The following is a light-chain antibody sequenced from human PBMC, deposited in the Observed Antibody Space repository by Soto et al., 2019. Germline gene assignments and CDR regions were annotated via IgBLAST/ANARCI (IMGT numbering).Light chain of an antibody. CDR2: DVT. CDR1: SSDVGSYNS. V-gene: IGLV2-14*01. Sequence: QSALTQPASVSGSPGQSITISCTGTSSDVGSYNSVSWHQQHPGQAPKLMIYDVTNRASGIPDRFSASKSGNTASLTISGLQAGDEADYYCSPYTSSSTYVFGTGTKLTVL. CDR3: SPYTSSSTYV. J-gene: IGLJ1*01.